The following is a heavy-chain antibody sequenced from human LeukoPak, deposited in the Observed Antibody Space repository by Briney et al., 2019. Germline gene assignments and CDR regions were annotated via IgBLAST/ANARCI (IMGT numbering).Heavy chain of an antibody. CDR1: GFTFSSYA. J-gene: IGHJ1*01. CDR2: ISGSGATT. D-gene: IGHD2-2*01. V-gene: IGHV3-23*01. CDR3: ARCSSSSPWYFQH. Sequence: GGSLRLSCAASGFTFSSYAMSWVRQAPGKGLEWVTAISGSGATTYYADSVKGRFTISRDNSKNTLYLQMNSLRAEDTAVYYCARCSSSSPWYFQHWGQGTLVTVSS.